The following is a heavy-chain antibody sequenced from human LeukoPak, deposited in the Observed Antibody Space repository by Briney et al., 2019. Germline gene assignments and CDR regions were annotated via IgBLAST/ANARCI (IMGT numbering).Heavy chain of an antibody. V-gene: IGHV1-2*02. D-gene: IGHD5-18*01. CDR2: INPNSGGT. J-gene: IGHJ4*02. CDR3: AREISSYSYGRSYYFDY. Sequence: ASAKVFCKASGYTFTSYYMHWVRQAPGQGLEWMGWINPNSGGTNYAQKFQGRVTMTRDTSISTAYMELSRLRSDDTAVYYCAREISSYSYGRSYYFDYWGQGTLVTVSS. CDR1: GYTFTSYY.